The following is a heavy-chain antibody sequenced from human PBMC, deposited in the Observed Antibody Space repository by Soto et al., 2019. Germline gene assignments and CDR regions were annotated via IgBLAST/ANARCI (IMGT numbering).Heavy chain of an antibody. Sequence: ASETLSLTCTVSGVSISSYYWSWIRQPPGKGLEWIGYIYYSGSTNYNPSLKSRVTISVDTSKNQFSLELSSVTAADTAVYYCARTIVVVPSTRKFMDVWGKGTTVTAP. V-gene: IGHV4-59*08. J-gene: IGHJ6*03. CDR3: ARTIVVVPSTRKFMDV. CDR1: GVSISSYY. CDR2: IYYSGST. D-gene: IGHD2-2*01.